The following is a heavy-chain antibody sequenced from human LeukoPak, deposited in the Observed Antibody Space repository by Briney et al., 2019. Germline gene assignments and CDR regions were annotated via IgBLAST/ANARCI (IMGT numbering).Heavy chain of an antibody. Sequence: GGSLRLSCVASGFTFGKYWMSWVRQAPGKGLEWVANIKLDGSEKNYVDSVKGRFTISRDNAKNSLYLQMNSLRAEDTAVYYCAREGISGSWYVHGTPDYWGQGTLVTVSS. CDR1: GFTFGKYW. CDR2: IKLDGSEK. CDR3: AREGISGSWYVHGTPDY. J-gene: IGHJ4*02. V-gene: IGHV3-7*01. D-gene: IGHD6-13*01.